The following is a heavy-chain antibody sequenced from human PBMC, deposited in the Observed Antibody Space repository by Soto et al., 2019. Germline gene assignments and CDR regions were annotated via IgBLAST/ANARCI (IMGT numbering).Heavy chain of an antibody. V-gene: IGHV3-74*01. D-gene: IGHD4-4*01. CDR3: GRGGSNSPNGMDV. J-gene: IGHJ6*02. CDR2: INPDGSST. CDR1: GFTFSPYW. Sequence: EVQLAESGGGLVQPGGSLRLSCAASGFTFSPYWMHWVRQAPGKGLVLVSRINPDGSSTNYADSVKGRFTISRDNAKNTLYLQMNSLRAEDTAVYYCGRGGSNSPNGMDVWGQGTTVTVSS.